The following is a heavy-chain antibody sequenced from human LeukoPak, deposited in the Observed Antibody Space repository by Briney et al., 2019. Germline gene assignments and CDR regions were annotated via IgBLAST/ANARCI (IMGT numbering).Heavy chain of an antibody. D-gene: IGHD6-19*01. V-gene: IGHV1-2*06. Sequence: ASVKVSCKASGYTFTGYYMHWVRQAPGQGLEWMGRINPNSGGTNYAQKFQGRVTMTRDTSISTAYMELSRLRSDDTAVYYCARETPAVAGAFDYWGQGTLVTVSS. CDR3: ARETPAVAGAFDY. CDR2: INPNSGGT. J-gene: IGHJ4*02. CDR1: GYTFTGYY.